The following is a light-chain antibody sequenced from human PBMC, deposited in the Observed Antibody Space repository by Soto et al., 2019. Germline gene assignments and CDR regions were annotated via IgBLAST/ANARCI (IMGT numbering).Light chain of an antibody. J-gene: IGLJ1*01. V-gene: IGLV2-23*02. CDR1: SSDMGSDNL. CDR3: CSYESTYF. CDR2: EVC. Sequence: QSVLTQPASLSGSPGQSITISCTGSSSDMGSDNLVSWYQQLPGKAPKLMIYEVCKRPSGASNRFSGSKSGNTASLTISGLQAEDEADYYCCSYESTYFFGSVTKLTVL.